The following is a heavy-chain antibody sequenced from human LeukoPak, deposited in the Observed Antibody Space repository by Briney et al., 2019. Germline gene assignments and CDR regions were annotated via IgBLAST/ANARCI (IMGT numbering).Heavy chain of an antibody. V-gene: IGHV4-34*01. Sequence: PSETLSLTCAVYGGSFSGYYWSWIRQPPGKGLEWIGEINHSGSTNYNPSLKSRVTISVDTSKNQFSLKPSSVTAADTAVYYCARAPGGPESWRYFDYWGQGTLVTVSS. D-gene: IGHD6-13*01. CDR2: INHSGST. CDR1: GGSFSGYY. CDR3: ARAPGGPESWRYFDY. J-gene: IGHJ4*02.